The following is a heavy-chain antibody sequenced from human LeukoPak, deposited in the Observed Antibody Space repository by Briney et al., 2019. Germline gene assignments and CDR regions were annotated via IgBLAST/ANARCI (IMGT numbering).Heavy chain of an antibody. Sequence: SETLSLTCTVSGGSISSSSYYWGWIRQPPGKGLEWIGSIYYSGSTYYNPSLKSRVTISVDTSKNQFSLKLSSVTAADTAVYYCARAPDYGDYLGQLGYWGQGTLVTVSS. CDR1: GGSISSSSYY. CDR3: ARAPDYGDYLGQLGY. D-gene: IGHD4-17*01. J-gene: IGHJ4*02. CDR2: IYYSGST. V-gene: IGHV4-39*07.